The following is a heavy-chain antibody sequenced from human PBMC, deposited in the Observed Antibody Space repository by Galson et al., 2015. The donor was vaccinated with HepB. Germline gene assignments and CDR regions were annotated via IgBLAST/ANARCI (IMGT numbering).Heavy chain of an antibody. CDR3: ARVDCSSTSCYPHAMDY. CDR1: GFTFSSYS. V-gene: IGHV3-21*01. D-gene: IGHD2-2*01. Sequence: SLRLSCAASGFTFSSYSMNWVRQAPGKGLEWVSSISSSSSYIYYADSVKGRFTISRDNAKNSLYLQMNSLRAEDTAVYYCARVDCSSTSCYPHAMDYWGQGTLVTVSS. J-gene: IGHJ4*02. CDR2: ISSSSSYI.